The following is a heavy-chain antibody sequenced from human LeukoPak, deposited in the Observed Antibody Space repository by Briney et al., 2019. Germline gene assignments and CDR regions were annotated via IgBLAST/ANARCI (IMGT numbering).Heavy chain of an antibody. CDR1: GFTFSSYA. CDR3: AKDRTLYSSSWYYFDY. CDR2: ISGSGGST. V-gene: IGHV3-23*01. Sequence: GGSLRLSCAASGFTFSSYAMSWFRQAPGKGLEWVSAISGSGGSTYYADSVKGRFTISRDNSKNTLYLQMNSLRAEDTAVYYCAKDRTLYSSSWYYFDYWGQGTLVTVSS. J-gene: IGHJ4*02. D-gene: IGHD6-13*01.